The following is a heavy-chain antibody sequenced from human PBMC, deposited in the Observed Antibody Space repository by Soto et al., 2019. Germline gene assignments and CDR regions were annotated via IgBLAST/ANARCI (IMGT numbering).Heavy chain of an antibody. V-gene: IGHV3-23*01. CDR2: ISGSGGST. D-gene: IGHD6-6*01. CDR1: GFTFSSYA. CDR3: AKLWSIAALTILDTYYFDY. Sequence: GSLRLSCAASGFTFSSYAMSWVRQAPGKGLEWVSAISGSGGSTYYADSVKGRFTISRDNSKNTLYLQMNSLRAEDTAVYYCAKLWSIAALTILDTYYFDYWGQGTLVTVS. J-gene: IGHJ4*02.